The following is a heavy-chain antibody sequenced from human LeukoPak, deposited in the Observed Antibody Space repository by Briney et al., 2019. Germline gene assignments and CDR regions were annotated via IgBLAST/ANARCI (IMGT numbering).Heavy chain of an antibody. CDR1: GFTFSSYS. V-gene: IGHV3-21*01. CDR2: ISSSSSYI. J-gene: IGHJ5*02. CDR3: ARESGARLNWFDP. Sequence: GGSLRLSCAASGFTFSSYSMNWVRQAPGKGLEWVSSISSSSSYIYYADSVKGRFTISRGNAKNSLYLQMNSLRAEDTAVYYCARESGARLNWFDPWGQGTLVTVSS. D-gene: IGHD6-6*01.